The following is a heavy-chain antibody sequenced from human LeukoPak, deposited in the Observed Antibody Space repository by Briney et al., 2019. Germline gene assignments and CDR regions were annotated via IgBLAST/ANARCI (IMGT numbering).Heavy chain of an antibody. CDR2: ISAYNGNT. V-gene: IGHV1-18*04. Sequence: ASVKVSCKASGYTFTSYGISWVRQATGQGLECIGWISAYNGNTNYAQKLQGRVTMTTDTSTSTAYMELRSLRSDDTAVFFCQTEDGIRYFDWLGYYYYYMDVWGKGTTVTISS. CDR1: GYTFTSYG. D-gene: IGHD3-9*01. CDR3: QTEDGIRYFDWLGYYYYYMDV. J-gene: IGHJ6*03.